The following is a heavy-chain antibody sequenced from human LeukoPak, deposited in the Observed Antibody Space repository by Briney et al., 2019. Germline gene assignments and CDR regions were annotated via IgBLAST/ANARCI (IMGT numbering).Heavy chain of an antibody. Sequence: GRSLRLSCAASGFTFSSYGMHWVRQAPGKGLEWVAVIWYDGSNKYYADSVKGRFTISRDNSKNTLYLQMNSLRAEDTAVYYCARDLDYYSSGSSPPLCYWGQGTLVTVSS. V-gene: IGHV3-33*01. CDR2: IWYDGSNK. D-gene: IGHD3-10*01. CDR3: ARDLDYYSSGSSPPLCY. CDR1: GFTFSSYG. J-gene: IGHJ4*02.